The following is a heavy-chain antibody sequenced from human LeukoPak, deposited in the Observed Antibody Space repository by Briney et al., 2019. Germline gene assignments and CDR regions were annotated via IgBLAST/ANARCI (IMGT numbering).Heavy chain of an antibody. CDR2: IKSDGST. J-gene: IGHJ1*01. V-gene: IGHV3-74*01. Sequence: GGSLRLSCAASGFTFSIYWMHWVRQAPGKGLVWVSRIKSDGSTNYADSVKGRFTISRDNAKNTLSLQMNSLRAEDTGVYYCARAPSEIGGYYPEYFRHWGQGTLVTVSS. CDR3: ARAPSEIGGYYPEYFRH. CDR1: GFTFSIYW. D-gene: IGHD3-22*01.